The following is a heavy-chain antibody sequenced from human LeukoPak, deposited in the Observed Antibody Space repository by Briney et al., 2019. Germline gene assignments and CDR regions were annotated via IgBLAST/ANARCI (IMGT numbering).Heavy chain of an antibody. CDR2: IYYSGST. Sequence: SETLSLTCTVSGGSISSYYWSWIRQPPGKGLEWIGYIYYSGSTNYNPSLKSRVTISVDTSKNQFSLKLSSVTAADTAVYYCARERARTAYFDLWGRGTLVTVSS. D-gene: IGHD2-21*02. J-gene: IGHJ2*01. CDR1: GGSISSYY. V-gene: IGHV4-59*01. CDR3: ARERARTAYFDL.